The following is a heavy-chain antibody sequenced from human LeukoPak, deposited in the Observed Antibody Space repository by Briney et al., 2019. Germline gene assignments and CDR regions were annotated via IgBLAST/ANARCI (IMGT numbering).Heavy chain of an antibody. V-gene: IGHV4-34*01. D-gene: IGHD3-10*01. Sequence: SGTLSLTCAVYGGSFSGYYWSWIRQPPGKGLECVGEINHSGSTNYNPALKSRVNISVDTSKNQFPLKLSSVTAADTAVYYCAREDPYYYGSGTFDPWGQGTLVTVSS. J-gene: IGHJ5*02. CDR2: INHSGST. CDR1: GGSFSGYY. CDR3: AREDPYYYGSGTFDP.